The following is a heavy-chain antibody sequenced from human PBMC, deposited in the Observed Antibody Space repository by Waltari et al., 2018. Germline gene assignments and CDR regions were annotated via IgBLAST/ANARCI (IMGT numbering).Heavy chain of an antibody. Sequence: QVQLQESGPGLVKPSQTLSLTCTVSGGSISSGSYYWSWIRQPAGKGLEWIGRIYTSGSTNYNPSLKSRVTISVDTSKNQFSLKLSSVTAADTAVYYCARDQSRAAAGTWYFDYWGQGTLVTVSS. D-gene: IGHD6-13*01. V-gene: IGHV4-61*02. CDR3: ARDQSRAAAGTWYFDY. CDR2: IYTSGST. J-gene: IGHJ4*02. CDR1: GGSISSGSYY.